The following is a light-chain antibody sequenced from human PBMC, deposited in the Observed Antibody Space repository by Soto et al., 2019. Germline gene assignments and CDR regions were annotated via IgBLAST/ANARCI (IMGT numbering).Light chain of an antibody. J-gene: IGKJ1*01. CDR2: GAS. CDR3: QQDGSSPPT. CDR1: QSVSTNY. Sequence: EIVLTQSPGTLSLSPGERATLSCRASQSVSTNYLAWYQRKPGQAPRLLIYGASSRATDIPNRFSGSGSGTDFTLTITRLKAEDFAVYYCQQDGSSPPTFGPGTKVEIK. V-gene: IGKV3-20*01.